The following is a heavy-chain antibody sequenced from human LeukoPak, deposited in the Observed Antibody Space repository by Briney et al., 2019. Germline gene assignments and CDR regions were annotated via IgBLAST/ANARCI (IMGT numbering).Heavy chain of an antibody. J-gene: IGHJ4*02. CDR3: ARRYYNSSGYYSLDY. Sequence: PGGSLRLSCTASGFTFDSYPMTWVRQAPGEGLEWVSTISGGGDSTYYADSVKGRFTISRDHSKNTLYLQMNSLRAEDTAVYYCARRYYNSSGYYSLDYWGQGTLVTVSS. D-gene: IGHD3-22*01. V-gene: IGHV3-23*01. CDR2: ISGGGDST. CDR1: GFTFDSYP.